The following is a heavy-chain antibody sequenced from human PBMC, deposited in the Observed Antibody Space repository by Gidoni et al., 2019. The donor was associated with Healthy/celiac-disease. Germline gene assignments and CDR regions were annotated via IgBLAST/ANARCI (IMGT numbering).Heavy chain of an antibody. Sequence: QVQLVQSGAEVKKPGASVKVSCKASGYTFTGYYMHWVRQAPGQGLEWMGWINPNSGGTNYAQKFQGRVTMTRDTSISTAYMELSRLRSDDTAVYYCARGDTAMVVRGYFDYWGQGTLVTVSS. V-gene: IGHV1-2*02. CDR3: ARGDTAMVVRGYFDY. J-gene: IGHJ4*02. CDR2: INPNSGGT. CDR1: GYTFTGYY. D-gene: IGHD5-18*01.